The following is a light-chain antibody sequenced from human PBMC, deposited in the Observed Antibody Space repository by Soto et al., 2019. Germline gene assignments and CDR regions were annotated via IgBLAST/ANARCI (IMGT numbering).Light chain of an antibody. Sequence: QPVLTQPPSASGTPGQRVTISCSGSSSNIGTYTVNWYQQLPGTAPKLLIYSNNQRPSGVPDRFSGSKSGTSASLAISGLQSEDEADYYCASWDDSLSGWLFGGGTKLTVL. CDR1: SSNIGTYT. CDR3: ASWDDSLSGWL. J-gene: IGLJ3*02. V-gene: IGLV1-44*01. CDR2: SNN.